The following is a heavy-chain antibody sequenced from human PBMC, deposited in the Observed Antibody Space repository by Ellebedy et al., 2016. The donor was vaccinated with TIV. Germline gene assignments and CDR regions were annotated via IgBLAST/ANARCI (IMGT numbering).Heavy chain of an antibody. D-gene: IGHD4-23*01. CDR2: INPSGGST. CDR3: ARDYRVTRVYYGMDV. Sequence: ASVKVSXXASGYTFTSYYMHWVRQAPGQGLEWMGIINPSGGSTSYAQKFQGRVTMTRDTSTSTVYMELSSLRSEDTAVYYCARDYRVTRVYYGMDVWGQGTTVTVSS. J-gene: IGHJ6*02. V-gene: IGHV1-46*01. CDR1: GYTFTSYY.